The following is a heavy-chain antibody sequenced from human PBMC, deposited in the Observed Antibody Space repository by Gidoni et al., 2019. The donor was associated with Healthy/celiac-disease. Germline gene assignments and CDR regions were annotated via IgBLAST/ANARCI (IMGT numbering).Heavy chain of an antibody. Sequence: QVQLVQSGAEVKKPGSSVKVSCKASGGTFSRHHISWVRQAPGQGLEWMGGITPIFGTANYEQKFQGRVTITADESTSTAYMELSSLRSEDTAVYYCASYLQYYDFWSGSAYYGMDVWGQGTTVTVSS. CDR1: GGTFSRHH. D-gene: IGHD3-3*01. J-gene: IGHJ6*02. V-gene: IGHV1-69*01. CDR3: ASYLQYYDFWSGSAYYGMDV. CDR2: ITPIFGTA.